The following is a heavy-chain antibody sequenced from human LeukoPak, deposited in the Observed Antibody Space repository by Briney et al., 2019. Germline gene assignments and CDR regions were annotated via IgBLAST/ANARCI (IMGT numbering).Heavy chain of an antibody. V-gene: IGHV3-9*01. J-gene: IGHJ6*02. CDR2: ITWNSHSI. CDR1: GFTFDDYD. D-gene: IGHD6-13*01. Sequence: GGSLRLSCAASGFTFDDYDMHWVRQAPGKGLEWVSGITWNSHSIAYADSVKGRFTISRDNAKNSLYLQMNSLRAEDTAVYYCARSNSSSWYYYYYYGMDVWGQGTTVTVSS. CDR3: ARSNSSSWYYYYYYGMDV.